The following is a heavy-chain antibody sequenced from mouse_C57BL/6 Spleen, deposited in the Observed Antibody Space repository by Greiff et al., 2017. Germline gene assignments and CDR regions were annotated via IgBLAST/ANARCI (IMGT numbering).Heavy chain of an antibody. J-gene: IGHJ3*01. CDR2: IHPDSGST. V-gene: IGHV1-64*01. Sequence: QVQLQQPGAELVKPGASVKLSCTASGYTFTSYWMHWVKQRPGQGLEWIGMIHPDSGSTNYNEKFKSKATLTVDKSSSTAYMQLSSLTSEDSAVYDCAGDYGGSYFAYWGQGTLVTVSA. CDR3: AGDYGGSYFAY. CDR1: GYTFTSYW. D-gene: IGHD1-1*01.